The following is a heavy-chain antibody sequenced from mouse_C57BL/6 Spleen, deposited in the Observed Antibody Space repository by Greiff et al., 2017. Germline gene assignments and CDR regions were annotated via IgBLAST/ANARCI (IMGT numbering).Heavy chain of an antibody. CDR2: IDPETGGT. CDR1: GYTFTDYE. V-gene: IGHV1-15*01. J-gene: IGHJ2*01. CDR3: TRRDPY. Sequence: QVQLQQSGAELVRPGASVTLSCKASGYTFTDYEMHWVKQTPVHGLEWIGAIDPETGGTAYNQKFKGKAIMTAAKSSSAAYMELRSLTSEDSAVYYCTRRDPYWGQGTTLTVSS. D-gene: IGHD3-3*01.